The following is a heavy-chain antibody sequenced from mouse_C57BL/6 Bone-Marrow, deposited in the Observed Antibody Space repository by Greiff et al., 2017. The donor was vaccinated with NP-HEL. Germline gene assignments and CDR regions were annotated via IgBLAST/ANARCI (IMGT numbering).Heavy chain of an antibody. CDR2: IYPRDGST. D-gene: IGHD1-1*01. J-gene: IGHJ1*03. CDR1: GYTFTDHT. CDR3: ATDGSSYDWYFDV. V-gene: IGHV1-78*01. Sequence: VQLQQSDAELVKPGASVKISCKVSGYTFTDHTIHWMKQRPEQGLEWIGYIYPRDGSTKYNEKFKGKATLTADKSSSTAYMQLNSLTSEDSALYFCATDGSSYDWYFDVWGTGTTVTVSS.